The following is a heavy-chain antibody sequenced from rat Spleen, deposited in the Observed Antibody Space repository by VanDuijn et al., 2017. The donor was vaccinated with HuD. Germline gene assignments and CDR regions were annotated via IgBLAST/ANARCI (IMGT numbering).Heavy chain of an antibody. Sequence: QVHLKESGPGLVQPSQTLSLTCTVSGFSLSSYGVIWVRQPPGKGLEWMGVIWGNGNTNYNSVLKSRLSISRDTSKSQVFLKMNSLQTEDTDIYFCTRYYGYKRTFDYWGQGVMVTVSS. D-gene: IGHD1-9*01. CDR1: GFSLSSYG. CDR2: IWGNGNT. CDR3: TRYYGYKRTFDY. J-gene: IGHJ2*01. V-gene: IGHV2-13*01.